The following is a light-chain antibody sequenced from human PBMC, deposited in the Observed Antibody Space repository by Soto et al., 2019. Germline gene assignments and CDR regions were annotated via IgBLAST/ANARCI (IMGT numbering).Light chain of an antibody. V-gene: IGKV3-15*01. J-gene: IGKJ4*01. Sequence: EKVMTQAPATLSVSPGERATLSCRASQSVRSNLAWYQQKPGQALRLLIYDASTRATGIPARFSGSGSGKEFTLIISSLQSEDFAVYYCQQYNEWPRTFGGGTKVDSK. CDR1: QSVRSN. CDR2: DAS. CDR3: QQYNEWPRT.